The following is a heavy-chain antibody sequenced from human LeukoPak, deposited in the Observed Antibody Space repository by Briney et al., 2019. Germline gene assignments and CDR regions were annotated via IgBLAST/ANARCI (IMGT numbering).Heavy chain of an antibody. J-gene: IGHJ4*02. CDR3: ARVRGGQVATEMDY. CDR1: GLTFCSYS. D-gene: IGHD5-12*01. Sequence: GGPLRLSCAACGLTFCSYSMNWVRHAPGEGLEGVSSISSSSSYIYYADSVKGRFTISRDNANNSLYLQMNSLRAEDTAVYYCARVRGGQVATEMDYWGQGTLVTVSS. V-gene: IGHV3-21*01. CDR2: ISSSSSYI.